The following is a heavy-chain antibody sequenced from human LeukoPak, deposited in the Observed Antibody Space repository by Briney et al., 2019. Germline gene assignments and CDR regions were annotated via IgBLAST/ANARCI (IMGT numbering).Heavy chain of an antibody. CDR2: VFFQNT. CDR1: VGSITSTNHL. Sequence: PSETLSLTCSVSVGSITSTNHLWGWIRQTPGDGLEWIGSVFFQNTYYNPSLKSRVTISVDRTRSLLSLDLRSVTAADTALYYCARQKEGTCFFDFWGRGTLVTVSS. D-gene: IGHD2-15*01. V-gene: IGHV4-39*01. J-gene: IGHJ4*02. CDR3: ARQKEGTCFFDF.